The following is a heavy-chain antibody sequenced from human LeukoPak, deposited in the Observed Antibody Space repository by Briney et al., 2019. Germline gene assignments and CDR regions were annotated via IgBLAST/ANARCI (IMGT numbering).Heavy chain of an antibody. CDR1: GFTFSCYW. CDR3: ARGSGSLGYYYYMDV. D-gene: IGHD1-26*01. Sequence: GESLKISCKGSGFTFSCYWIGWVRQMPGKGLEWRGIIYPDDSDTRYSPSFQGQVTISADKSNSTAYLQWSSLKASDTARDYCARGSGSLGYYYYMDVWGKGTTVTVSS. CDR2: IYPDDSDT. J-gene: IGHJ6*03. V-gene: IGHV5-51*01.